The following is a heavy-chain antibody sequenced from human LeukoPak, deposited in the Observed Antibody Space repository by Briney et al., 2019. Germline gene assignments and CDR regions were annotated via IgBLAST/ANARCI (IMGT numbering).Heavy chain of an antibody. J-gene: IGHJ4*02. V-gene: IGHV1-24*01. Sequence: ASVKVSCKVSGYTLAELSMHWVRQAPGKGLEWMGGFDPEDGETIYAQKFQGRVTMTEDTSTDTAYMELSSLRSEDTAVYYCATDLQGWLQLNYWGQGTLVTVSS. CDR2: FDPEDGET. CDR1: GYTLAELS. CDR3: ATDLQGWLQLNY. D-gene: IGHD5-24*01.